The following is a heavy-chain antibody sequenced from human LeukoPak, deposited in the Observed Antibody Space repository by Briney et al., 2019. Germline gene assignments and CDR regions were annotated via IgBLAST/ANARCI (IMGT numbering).Heavy chain of an antibody. Sequence: SETLSLTCTVSGGSISSGGYYWSWIRQHPGKGLEWIGYIYYSGSTYYNPSLKSRVTISVDTSKNQFSLKLSSVTAADTAVYYCAGVLSMEAHAFDIWGQGTMVTVSS. D-gene: IGHD2-8*01. J-gene: IGHJ3*02. CDR3: AGVLSMEAHAFDI. V-gene: IGHV4-31*03. CDR1: GGSISSGGYY. CDR2: IYYSGST.